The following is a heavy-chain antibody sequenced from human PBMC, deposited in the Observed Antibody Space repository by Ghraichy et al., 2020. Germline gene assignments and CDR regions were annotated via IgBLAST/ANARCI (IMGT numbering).Heavy chain of an antibody. CDR3: ARPPYYYDSSAEGYFQH. J-gene: IGHJ1*01. D-gene: IGHD3-22*01. CDR2: IYYSGST. V-gene: IGHV4-39*01. CDR1: GGSISSSSYY. Sequence: SETLSLTCTVSGGSISSSSYYWGWIRQPPGKGLEWIGSIYYSGSTYYNPSLKSRVTISVDTSKNQFSLKLSSVTAADTAAYYCARPPYYYDSSAEGYFQHWGQGTLVTVSS.